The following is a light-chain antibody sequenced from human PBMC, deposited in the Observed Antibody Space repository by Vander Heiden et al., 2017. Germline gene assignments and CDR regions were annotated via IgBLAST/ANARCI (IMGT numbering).Light chain of an antibody. Sequence: DIQMTQSPSTLSASVGDRVTITCRASQSISSWLAWYQQKPGKAPKLLIYKASSLESGVPSRFSGSASGTEFTLTISSLQPDDFATYYCQQYNSYSPLTFGGGTKVEIK. CDR3: QQYNSYSPLT. V-gene: IGKV1-5*03. CDR1: QSISSW. CDR2: KAS. J-gene: IGKJ4*01.